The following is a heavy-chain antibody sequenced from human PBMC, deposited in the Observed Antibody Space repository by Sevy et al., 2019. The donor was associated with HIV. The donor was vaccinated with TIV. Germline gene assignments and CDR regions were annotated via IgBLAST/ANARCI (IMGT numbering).Heavy chain of an antibody. D-gene: IGHD6-6*01. Sequence: GGSLRLSCAASGFTFSSYAMHWVRQAPGKGLEWVAVISYDGSNKYYADSVKGRFTISRDNSKNTLYLQMNSLKAEDTAVYYCASAYSSSSPLPSAHSYGMDVWGQGTTVTVSS. CDR2: ISYDGSNK. J-gene: IGHJ6*02. V-gene: IGHV3-30-3*01. CDR3: ASAYSSSSPLPSAHSYGMDV. CDR1: GFTFSSYA.